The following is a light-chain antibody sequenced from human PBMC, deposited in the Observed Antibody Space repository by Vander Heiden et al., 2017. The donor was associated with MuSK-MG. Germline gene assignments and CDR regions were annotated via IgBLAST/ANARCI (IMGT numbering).Light chain of an antibody. CDR2: DAS. CDR1: QSISSW. V-gene: IGKV1-5*01. J-gene: IGKJ1*01. CDR3: QQYNSYSLVT. Sequence: DIQMTQSPSTLSASVGDRVTITCRASQSISSWLAWYQQKPGKAPKLLIYDASSLESGVPSRFSGSGYGKEFTLTISSRQPDDFASYYCQQYNSYSLVTFGQGTKVEIK.